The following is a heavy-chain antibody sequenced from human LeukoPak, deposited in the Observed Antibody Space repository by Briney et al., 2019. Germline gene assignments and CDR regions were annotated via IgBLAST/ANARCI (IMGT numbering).Heavy chain of an antibody. CDR3: ARQFFSWFDP. CDR2: IYYSGST. CDR1: GGSVSSGSYY. Sequence: RASETLSLTCTVSGGSVSSGSYYWSWIRQPPGKGLEWIGYIYYSGSTYYNPSLKSRVTISVDTSKNQFSLKLSSVTAADTAVYYCARQFFSWFDPWGQGTLVTVSS. V-gene: IGHV4-30-4*08. J-gene: IGHJ5*02.